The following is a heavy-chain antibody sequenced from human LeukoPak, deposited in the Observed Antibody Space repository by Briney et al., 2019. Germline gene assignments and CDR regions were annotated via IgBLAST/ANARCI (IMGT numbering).Heavy chain of an antibody. D-gene: IGHD3-22*01. CDR1: GYTFTSYY. Sequence: ASVKVSCKASGYTFTSYYMHWVRQAPGQGLEWMGIINPSGGSTSYAQKFQGRVTMTRDMSTSTVYMELSSLRSEDTAVYYCAVRSPHYYDSSGYYSYFDYWGQGTLVTVSS. J-gene: IGHJ4*02. CDR2: INPSGGST. CDR3: AVRSPHYYDSSGYYSYFDY. V-gene: IGHV1-46*01.